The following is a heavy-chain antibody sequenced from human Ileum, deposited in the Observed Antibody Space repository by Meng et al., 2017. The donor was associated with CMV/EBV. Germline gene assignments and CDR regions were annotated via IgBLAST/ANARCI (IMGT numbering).Heavy chain of an antibody. J-gene: IGHJ5*02. CDR1: GGSIGSDDF. CDR2: ISTGGST. Sequence: QLRRQQAGPGLLKPSQTLSLTCPVSGGSIGSDDFWSWLRQPAGKGREWIGRISTGGSTSYNPSLKSRVALSLDTSKNQFSLRLSSVTAADTAIYYCARDILIGYIRHNYFDPWGQGTLVTVSS. V-gene: IGHV4-61*02. CDR3: ARDILIGYIRHNYFDP. D-gene: IGHD3-9*01.